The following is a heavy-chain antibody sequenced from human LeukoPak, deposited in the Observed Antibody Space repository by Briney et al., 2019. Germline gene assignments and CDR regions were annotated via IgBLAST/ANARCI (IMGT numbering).Heavy chain of an antibody. CDR2: IYTGGNS. D-gene: IGHD6-13*01. Sequence: GGSLRLSCAASGFTVSSTHMVWVRQAPGKRLEWVSVIYTGGNSYYAGSVQGRFIISRDNAKNSLYLQMNSLRAEDTAVYYCAREKQQLPSMDVWGQGTTVTVSS. J-gene: IGHJ6*02. V-gene: IGHV3-53*01. CDR1: GFTVSSTH. CDR3: AREKQQLPSMDV.